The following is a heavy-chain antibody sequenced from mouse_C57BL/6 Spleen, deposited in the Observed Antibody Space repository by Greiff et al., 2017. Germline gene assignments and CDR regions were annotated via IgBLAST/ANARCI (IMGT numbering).Heavy chain of an antibody. CDR3: ARNYYGSSRDLFDY. CDR2: INPNYGTT. Sequence: VQLKESGPELVKPGASVKISCKASGYSFTDYNMNWVKQSNGKSLEWIGVINPNYGTTSYNQKFKGKATLTVDQSSSTAYMQLNSLTSEDSAVYYCARNYYGSSRDLFDYWGQGTTLTVSS. J-gene: IGHJ2*01. V-gene: IGHV1-39*01. D-gene: IGHD1-1*01. CDR1: GYSFTDYN.